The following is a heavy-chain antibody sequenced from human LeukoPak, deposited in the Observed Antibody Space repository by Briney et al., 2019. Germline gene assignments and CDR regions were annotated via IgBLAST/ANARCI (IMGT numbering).Heavy chain of an antibody. CDR3: ARDGSDSSGYYGY. Sequence: GASVKVSCKASVYTFTGYYMHWVRQAPGQGLEWMGWINPNSGGTNYAQKFQGRVTMTRDTSISTAYMELSRLRSDDTAVYYCARDGSDSSGYYGYWGQGTLVTVSS. D-gene: IGHD3-22*01. CDR1: VYTFTGYY. J-gene: IGHJ4*02. V-gene: IGHV1-2*02. CDR2: INPNSGGT.